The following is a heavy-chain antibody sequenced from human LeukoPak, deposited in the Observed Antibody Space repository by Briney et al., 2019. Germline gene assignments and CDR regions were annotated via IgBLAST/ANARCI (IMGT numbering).Heavy chain of an antibody. D-gene: IGHD6-13*01. V-gene: IGHV3-20*04. CDR2: INWNGGST. Sequence: GGSLRLSCAASGFTFDDYGMSWVRQAPGKGLEWVSGINWNGGSTGYADSVKGRFTISRDNAKNSLYVQMKSLRAEDTALYYCARLGSWYAGYMDVWGKGTTVTISS. J-gene: IGHJ6*03. CDR1: GFTFDDYG. CDR3: ARLGSWYAGYMDV.